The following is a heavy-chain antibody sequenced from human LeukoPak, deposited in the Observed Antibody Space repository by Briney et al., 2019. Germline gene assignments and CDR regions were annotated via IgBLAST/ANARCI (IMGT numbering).Heavy chain of an antibody. Sequence: AGGSLRLSCAASGFTFSTYIMNWVRQAPGKGLEGVSSISTSSRYIYYADSVKGRFTIPRDNAKNSLYLQMNSLRVADTAVYYCARELAEGFAYWGQGTLVTVSS. J-gene: IGHJ4*02. D-gene: IGHD6-25*01. CDR1: GFTFSTYI. V-gene: IGHV3-21*01. CDR3: ARELAEGFAY. CDR2: ISTSSRYI.